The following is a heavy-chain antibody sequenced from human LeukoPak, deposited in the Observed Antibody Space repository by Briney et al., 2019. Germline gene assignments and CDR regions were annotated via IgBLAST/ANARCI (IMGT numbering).Heavy chain of an antibody. J-gene: IGHJ3*02. Sequence: SETLSLTCTVSGGSISSYYWSWIRQPPGKGLEWIGYIYYSGSTNYNPSLKSRVTISVDTSKNQFSLKVGSVTAADTAVYYCGRDSSDGRTFEIWGQGTMVTVSS. CDR1: GGSISSYY. V-gene: IGHV4-59*12. CDR2: IYYSGST. CDR3: GRDSSDGRTFEI.